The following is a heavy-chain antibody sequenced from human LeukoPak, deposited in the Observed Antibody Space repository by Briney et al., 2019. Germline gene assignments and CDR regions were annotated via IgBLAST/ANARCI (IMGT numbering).Heavy chain of an antibody. D-gene: IGHD4-11*01. Sequence: SETLSLTCTVSGGSLSSNSYYWGWIRQPPGTGLEWIGSIYYGGSTFYNASLKSRVTISADTSKNQFSLNLSSVTAADTAVYYCARRLASSSDTFDYWGQGTLVTVSS. V-gene: IGHV4-39*01. CDR2: IYYGGST. CDR3: ARRLASSSDTFDY. J-gene: IGHJ4*02. CDR1: GGSLSSNSYY.